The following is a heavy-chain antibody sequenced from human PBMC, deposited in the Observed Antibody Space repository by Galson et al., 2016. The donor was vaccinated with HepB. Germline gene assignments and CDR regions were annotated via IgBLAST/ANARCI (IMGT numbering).Heavy chain of an antibody. CDR3: ARVSPDYGGLT. Sequence: TLSLTCTVSGGSISSGCYYWTWIRQHPGKGLEWIGYIYFSGSIYYNPSLESRVTISVDTSKTQFSLKLSSVTAADTAVYYCARVSPDYGGLTWGQGTQVTVSS. D-gene: IGHD4-17*01. J-gene: IGHJ5*02. CDR2: IYFSGSI. V-gene: IGHV4-31*03. CDR1: GGSISSGCYY.